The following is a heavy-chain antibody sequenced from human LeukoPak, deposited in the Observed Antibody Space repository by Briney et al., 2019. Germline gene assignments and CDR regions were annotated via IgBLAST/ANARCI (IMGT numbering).Heavy chain of an antibody. V-gene: IGHV3-30*02. J-gene: IGHJ3*02. Sequence: PGGSLRLSCAASGFTFSSYGMHWVRQAPGKGLEWVAFIRYDGSNKYYADSVKGRFTISRDNSKNTLYLQMNSMRAEDTAVYYCAKFFRRGYSYGQKGAFDIWGQGTMVTVSS. CDR3: AKFFRRGYSYGQKGAFDI. D-gene: IGHD5-18*01. CDR1: GFTFSSYG. CDR2: IRYDGSNK.